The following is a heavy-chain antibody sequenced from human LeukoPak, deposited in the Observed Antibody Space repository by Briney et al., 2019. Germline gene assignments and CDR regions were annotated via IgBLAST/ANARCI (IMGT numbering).Heavy chain of an antibody. CDR2: INPSGGST. V-gene: IGHV1-46*01. Sequence: EASVRVSCKASGYTFTSYYMHWVRQAPGQGLEWMGIINPSGGSTSYAQKFQGRVTMTRDTSTSTVYMELSSLRSEDTAVYYCARAGYRSGGSCRLGYNWFDPWGQGTLVTVSS. CDR3: ARAGYRSGGSCRLGYNWFDP. J-gene: IGHJ5*02. CDR1: GYTFTSYY. D-gene: IGHD2-15*01.